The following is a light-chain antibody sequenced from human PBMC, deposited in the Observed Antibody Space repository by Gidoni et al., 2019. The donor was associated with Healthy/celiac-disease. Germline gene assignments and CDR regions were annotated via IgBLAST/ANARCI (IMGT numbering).Light chain of an antibody. CDR1: SSDVGGYNY. CDR3: SSYTSSSTLGV. CDR2: DVS. V-gene: IGLV2-14*01. Sequence: QSALTQPASVSGSPGESITISCTGTSSDVGGYNYVSWYQQQPGKAPKLMIYDVSHRPSGVSNRFSGSKSGNTASLTISGLQAEDEADYYCSSYTSSSTLGVFGGGTKLTVL. J-gene: IGLJ3*02.